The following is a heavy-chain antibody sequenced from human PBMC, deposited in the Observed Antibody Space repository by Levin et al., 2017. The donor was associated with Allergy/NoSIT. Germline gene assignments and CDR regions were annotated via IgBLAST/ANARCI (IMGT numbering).Heavy chain of an antibody. CDR3: AGGDRGAVAGTMYNWFDP. CDR1: GYTFTSYD. CDR2: MNPNSGNT. J-gene: IGHJ5*02. Sequence: ASVKVSCKASGYTFTSYDINWVRQATGQGLEWMGWMNPNSGNTGYAQKFQGRVTMTRNTSISTAYMELSSLRSEDTAVYYCAGGDRGAVAGTMYNWFDPWGQGTLVTVSS. V-gene: IGHV1-8*01. D-gene: IGHD6-19*01.